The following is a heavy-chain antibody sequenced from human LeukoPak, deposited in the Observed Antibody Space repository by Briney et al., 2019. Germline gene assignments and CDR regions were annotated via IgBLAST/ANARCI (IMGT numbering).Heavy chain of an antibody. D-gene: IGHD3-22*01. CDR2: IYYSGST. J-gene: IGHJ4*02. Sequence: SETLSLTCTVSGGSISSSSYYWGWIRQPPGKGLEWIGSIYYSGSTYYNPSLKSRVTISVDTSKDQFSLKLSSVTAADTAVYYCASLSYYYDSSGYHYYFDYWGQGTLVTVSS. CDR1: GGSISSSSYY. V-gene: IGHV4-39*01. CDR3: ASLSYYYDSSGYHYYFDY.